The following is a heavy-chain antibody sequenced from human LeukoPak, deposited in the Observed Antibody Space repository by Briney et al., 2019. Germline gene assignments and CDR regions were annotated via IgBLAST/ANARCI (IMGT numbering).Heavy chain of an antibody. Sequence: ASVKLSCKASGYTFTGYYMHWVRQAPGQGLEWMGWINPNSGGTNYAQKFQGRVTMTRDTSISTAYMELSRLRSDDTAVYYCARARVAEPLFDYWGQGTLVTVSS. CDR2: INPNSGGT. CDR3: ARARVAEPLFDY. V-gene: IGHV1-2*02. CDR1: GYTFTGYY. J-gene: IGHJ4*02.